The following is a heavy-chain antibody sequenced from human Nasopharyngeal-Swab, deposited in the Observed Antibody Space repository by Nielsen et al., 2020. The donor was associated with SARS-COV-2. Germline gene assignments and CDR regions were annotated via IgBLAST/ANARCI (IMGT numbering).Heavy chain of an antibody. V-gene: IGHV3-73*01. CDR2: IGDKDHNYAT. CDR1: GFVFIASA. Sequence: GGSLRPSCATSGFVFIASAMHWVRQASGKGLEWVGRIGDKDHNYATTYGASVKGRFTISRDDSKNTAFLQLDSLKTEDTALYYCTTDFYFDYWGQGTLVTVSS. CDR3: TTDFYFDY. J-gene: IGHJ4*02.